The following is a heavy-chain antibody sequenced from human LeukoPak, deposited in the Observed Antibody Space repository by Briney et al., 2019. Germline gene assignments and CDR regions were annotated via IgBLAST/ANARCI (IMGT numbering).Heavy chain of an antibody. CDR2: IYTGGST. CDR1: GLTVSSNH. V-gene: IGHV3-53*01. D-gene: IGHD2-15*01. CDR3: ARGARAATGYYYYYMDD. Sequence: PGGSLRLSCAASGLTVSSNHMSWVRQAPGKGLEWVLVIYTGGSTDYADSVKGRFTISRDNSKNTLYLQMNSLRAEDTAVYYCARGARAATGYYYYYMDDWGKGTTVTVYS. J-gene: IGHJ6*03.